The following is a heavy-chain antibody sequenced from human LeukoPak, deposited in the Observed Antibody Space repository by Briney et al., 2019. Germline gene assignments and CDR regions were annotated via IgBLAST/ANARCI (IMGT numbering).Heavy chain of an antibody. J-gene: IGHJ3*02. CDR1: GGSISSGGYY. V-gene: IGHV4-31*03. Sequence: SETLSLTCTVSGGSISSGGYYWSWIRQHPGKGLEWIGYIYYSGSTYYNPSLKSRVTISVDTSKNQFSLKLSSVTAADTAVYYCARDCGGDCYHDAFDIWGQGTMVTVSS. CDR3: ARDCGGDCYHDAFDI. CDR2: IYYSGST. D-gene: IGHD2-21*02.